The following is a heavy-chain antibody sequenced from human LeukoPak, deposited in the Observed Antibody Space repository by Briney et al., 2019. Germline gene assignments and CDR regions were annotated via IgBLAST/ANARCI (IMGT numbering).Heavy chain of an antibody. CDR1: GFTFSSYA. CDR3: AKSGYSSRSAWFDP. V-gene: IGHV3-23*01. J-gene: IGHJ5*02. CDR2: ISGSGGST. D-gene: IGHD6-13*01. Sequence: PGGSLRLSCAASGFTFSSYAMSWVRQAPGKGLGWVSAISGSGGSTYYADSVKGRFTISRDNSKNTLYLQMNSLRAEDTAVYYCAKSGYSSRSAWFDPWGQGTLVTVSS.